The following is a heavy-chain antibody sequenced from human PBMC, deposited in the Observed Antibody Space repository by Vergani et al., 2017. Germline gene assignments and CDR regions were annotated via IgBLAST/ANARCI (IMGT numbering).Heavy chain of an antibody. D-gene: IGHD2-15*01. CDR1: A. CDR3: AREGWPDSI. CDR2: IHTNTGDP. J-gene: IGHJ4*03. Sequence: AICWVRQAPGQGLEGMGWIHTNTGDPTYDQDFMGRFIFSSDTSASSEYLEINNRKPEDTAFYYCAREGWPDSIWGQGTLVTVSS. V-gene: IGHV7-4-1*02.